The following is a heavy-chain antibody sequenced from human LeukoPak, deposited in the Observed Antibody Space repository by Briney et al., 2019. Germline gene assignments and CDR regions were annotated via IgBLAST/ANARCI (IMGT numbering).Heavy chain of an antibody. Sequence: SEPLSLTCTVSGGSISSSSYYWGWIRQPPGKGLEWIGSIYYSGSTYYNPSLKSRVTISVDTSKNQFSLKLSSVTAADTAVYYCAKSYDGYNHQFDYWGREPWSPSPQ. J-gene: IGHJ4*02. CDR1: GGSISSSSYY. V-gene: IGHV4-39*07. CDR2: IYYSGST. D-gene: IGHD5-24*01. CDR3: AKSYDGYNHQFDY.